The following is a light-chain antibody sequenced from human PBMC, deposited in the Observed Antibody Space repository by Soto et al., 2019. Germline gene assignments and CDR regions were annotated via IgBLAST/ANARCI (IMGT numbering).Light chain of an antibody. CDR2: DAS. CDR3: QQRSNWPLT. CDR1: QTVRNNY. V-gene: IGKV3-11*01. Sequence: EFVLTRSPGTLSLSPGERDTLSCRASQTVRNNYLAWYQQKPGQAPRLLIYDASNRATGIPARFSGSGSGTDFTLTISSLDPEDFAVYHCQQRSNWPLTFGEGTQVEIK. J-gene: IGKJ4*01.